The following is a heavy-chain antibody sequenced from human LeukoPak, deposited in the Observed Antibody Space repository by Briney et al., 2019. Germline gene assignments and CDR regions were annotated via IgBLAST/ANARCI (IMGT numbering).Heavy chain of an antibody. V-gene: IGHV4-59*08. CDR2: IYYTGST. J-gene: IGHJ1*01. Sequence: PSETLSLTCTVSGDSISSYYWSWIRQPPGKGLEWIGYIYYTGSTNYNPSLKSRVAISVDTSKNQFSLKLSSVTAADTAVYYCARQEAVGATQYFQHWGQGTLATVSS. D-gene: IGHD1-26*01. CDR1: GDSISSYY. CDR3: ARQEAVGATQYFQH.